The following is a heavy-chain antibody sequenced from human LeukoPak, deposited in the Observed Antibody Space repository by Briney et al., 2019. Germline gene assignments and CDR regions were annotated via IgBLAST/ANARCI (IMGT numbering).Heavy chain of an antibody. J-gene: IGHJ4*02. CDR1: GFTFSKYW. V-gene: IGHV3-74*03. CDR3: ASRDSGDYPYFDY. D-gene: IGHD4-17*01. Sequence: GGSLRLSCAASGFTFSKYWMHWVRQAPGKGLVWVSRTYNDGSTTTYADSVKGRFTISRDNAKNTLFLQMNGLRAEDTAVYFCASRDSGDYPYFDYWGQGALVTVSS. CDR2: TYNDGSTT.